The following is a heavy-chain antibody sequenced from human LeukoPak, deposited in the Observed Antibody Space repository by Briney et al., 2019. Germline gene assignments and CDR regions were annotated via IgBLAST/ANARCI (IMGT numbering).Heavy chain of an antibody. CDR3: ARDPRTTGKSNYGMDV. Sequence: PGGSLRLSCAASGITVSSNYMSWVRQPPGKGLVWVSIIYSGGTTYYAESVQGRFTISRDNSKNTVYLLMNSLRVEDTAVYYCARDPRTTGKSNYGMDVWGQGTTVTVSS. CDR2: IYSGGTT. CDR1: GITVSSNY. D-gene: IGHD4-17*01. J-gene: IGHJ6*02. V-gene: IGHV3-53*01.